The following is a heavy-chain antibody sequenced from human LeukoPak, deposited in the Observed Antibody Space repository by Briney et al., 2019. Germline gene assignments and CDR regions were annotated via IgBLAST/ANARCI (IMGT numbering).Heavy chain of an antibody. D-gene: IGHD2-8*02. CDR2: ISYEASNK. Sequence: GGSLRLSCAASGFTFSNHAMHSVRQAPGMGLEWVAVISYEASNKYYADSVKGRFTISRDNSKNTLYLQMNSLRAEDTAVYYCARDYLVGCTDTICYPIDYWGQGTLVTGSS. J-gene: IGHJ4*02. CDR1: GFTFSNHA. CDR3: ARDYLVGCTDTICYPIDY. V-gene: IGHV3-30*01.